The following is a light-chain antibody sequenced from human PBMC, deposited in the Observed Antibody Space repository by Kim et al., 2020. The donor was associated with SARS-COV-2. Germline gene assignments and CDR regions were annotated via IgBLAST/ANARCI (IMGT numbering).Light chain of an antibody. CDR2: GAT. V-gene: IGKV1-16*01. CDR3: QEYNSYPYT. J-gene: IGKJ2*01. CDR1: QGISNH. Sequence: SASVGDRVTITCRASQGISNHLAWFQQRPGKAPKSLIFGATRLQSGVPSRFSGTGTDTHFTLTISGLQPEDFATYFCQEYNSYPYTFGQGTKLEI.